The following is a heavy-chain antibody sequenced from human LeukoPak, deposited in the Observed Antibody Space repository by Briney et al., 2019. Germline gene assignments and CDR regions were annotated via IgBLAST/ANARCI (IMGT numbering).Heavy chain of an antibody. CDR1: GGSSSAYY. V-gene: IGHV4-59*01. J-gene: IGHJ4*02. CDR2: IYNSGST. D-gene: IGHD6-19*01. CDR3: ARKFSD. Sequence: PSGTLSLTCTVSGGSSSAYYYTWIRQHPGKGLEWIGLIYNSGSTNYNPSLKSRVIISADTSKNQSSLKLTSVTAADTAVYYCARKFSDWGQGTLDTVSS.